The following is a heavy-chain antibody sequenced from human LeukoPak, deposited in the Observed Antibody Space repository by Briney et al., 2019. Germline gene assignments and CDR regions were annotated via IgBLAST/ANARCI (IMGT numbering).Heavy chain of an antibody. J-gene: IGHJ6*03. CDR2: INHSGST. CDR3: ARVYPTLIVVVPAAKTYYMDV. CDR1: GGSFSGYY. D-gene: IGHD2-2*01. Sequence: SETLSLTCAVYGGSFSGYYWSWIRQPPGKGLEWIGEINHSGSTNYNPSLKSRVTISVDTSKNQFSLKLSSVTAADTAAYYCARVYPTLIVVVPAAKTYYMDVWGKGTTVTVSS. V-gene: IGHV4-34*01.